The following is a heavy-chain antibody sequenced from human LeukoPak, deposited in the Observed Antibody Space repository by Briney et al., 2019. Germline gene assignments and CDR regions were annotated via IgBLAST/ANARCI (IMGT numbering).Heavy chain of an antibody. J-gene: IGHJ3*01. CDR2: MDQDGSEI. V-gene: IGHV3-7*04. CDR3: AKDPNGDYIGAFDF. D-gene: IGHD4-17*01. Sequence: GGSLRLSCAASGFIFSRYWMSWVRQAPGKGLEWVANMDQDGSEIYHVASVKDRFTISRDNAKNSLYLQMNSLRAEDTAVYYCAKDPNGDYIGAFDFWGQGTMVTVSS. CDR1: GFIFSRYW.